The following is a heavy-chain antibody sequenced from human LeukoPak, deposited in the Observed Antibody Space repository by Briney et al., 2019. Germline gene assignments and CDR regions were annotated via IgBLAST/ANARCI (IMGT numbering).Heavy chain of an antibody. Sequence: SETLSLTCTVSGGSVSRGSYYWSWIRQPPGKGLEWIGYIYYSGSTNYNPSLKSRATISLDTSRNQFSLKLTSMTAADTAVYYCARHGRVVVSADDAFDIWGQGTLVTVSS. J-gene: IGHJ3*02. V-gene: IGHV4-61*01. D-gene: IGHD2-15*01. CDR1: GGSVSRGSYY. CDR3: ARHGRVVVSADDAFDI. CDR2: IYYSGST.